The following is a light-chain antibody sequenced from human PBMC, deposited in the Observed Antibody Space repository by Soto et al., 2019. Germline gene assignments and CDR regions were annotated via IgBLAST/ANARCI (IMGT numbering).Light chain of an antibody. CDR1: QGITSA. V-gene: IGKV1-13*02. Sequence: AVQLTQSPSSLSAFVGDRVTITCRASQGITSALAWYQQKPGKAPQLLISIASALERGVPSRFSGSGSGTDFTLTISSLQPEDFATYFCQQFNSYPITFGQGTRLESK. CDR3: QQFNSYPIT. J-gene: IGKJ5*01. CDR2: IAS.